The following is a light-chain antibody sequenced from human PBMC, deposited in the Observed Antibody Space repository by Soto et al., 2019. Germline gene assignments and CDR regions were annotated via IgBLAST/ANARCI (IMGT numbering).Light chain of an antibody. J-gene: IGKJ4*01. CDR3: QQYGSSPKLT. V-gene: IGKV3-20*01. Sequence: EIVLTQSPGTLSLSPGERATLSCRASQSVSSSYLAWYQQKPGQAPRLLIYGASSRATGIPDRFSGSGSGTDFTLTISRLEPEDFAVYYCQQYGSSPKLTLGGGTKADIK. CDR1: QSVSSSY. CDR2: GAS.